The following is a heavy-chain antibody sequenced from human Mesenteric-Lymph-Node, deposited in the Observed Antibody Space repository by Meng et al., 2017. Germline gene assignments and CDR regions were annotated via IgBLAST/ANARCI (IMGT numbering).Heavy chain of an antibody. J-gene: IGHJ4*02. V-gene: IGHV4-39*01. D-gene: IGHD3-22*01. CDR1: GDTFTSSSMN. Sequence: SGPGVMEPRTHLFVTCRLSGDTFTSSSMNWGRLPHAPGKGLVGIGSISTGETTHAHQFLKRVVIITVASTYTAYFLMLSLMTNANTVFYYGARHPNCYYVFDYWGQGTLVTVSS. CDR2: ISTGETT. CDR3: ARHPNCYYVFDY.